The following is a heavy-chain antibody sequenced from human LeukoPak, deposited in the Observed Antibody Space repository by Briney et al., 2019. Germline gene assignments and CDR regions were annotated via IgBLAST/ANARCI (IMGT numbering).Heavy chain of an antibody. V-gene: IGHV4-61*01. D-gene: IGHD6-13*01. CDR1: GDSVSSGSYY. J-gene: IGHJ4*02. CDR3: AAAPNPHYFDY. Sequence: PSETLSLTCTVSGDSVSSGSYYWGWIRLPPGKGLEWIGYIYYNGCTNYNPSLKSRVTMSVDTSKNQFSLKVTSVTAADTAVYYCAAAPNPHYFDYWGQGTLVTVSS. CDR2: IYYNGCT.